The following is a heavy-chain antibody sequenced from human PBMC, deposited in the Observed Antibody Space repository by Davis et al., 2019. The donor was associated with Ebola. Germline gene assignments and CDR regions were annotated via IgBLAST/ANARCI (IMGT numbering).Heavy chain of an antibody. CDR3: AREEGYCSGGSCYSGYFDY. CDR1: GGSISSYY. Sequence: MPSETLSLTCTLSGGSISSYYWSCIRQPPGKGLEWIGYIYYSGSTNYNPSLKSRVTISVDTSKNQFSLKLSSVTAADTAVYYCAREEGYCSGGSCYSGYFDYWGQGTLVTVSS. D-gene: IGHD2-15*01. CDR2: IYYSGST. V-gene: IGHV4-59*12. J-gene: IGHJ4*02.